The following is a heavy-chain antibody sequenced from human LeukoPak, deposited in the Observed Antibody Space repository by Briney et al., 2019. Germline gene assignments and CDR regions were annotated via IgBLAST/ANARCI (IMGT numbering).Heavy chain of an antibody. CDR1: GFTFSSYW. CDR3: ARDRGYVRYFDY. Sequence: PGGSLRLSCAVSGFTFSSYWMHWVRQAPGKGLVWVSRINSDGSSTSYADSVKGRFTISRDNAKNTLYLQMNSLRAEDTAVYYCARDRGYVRYFDYWGQGTLVTVSS. V-gene: IGHV3-74*01. J-gene: IGHJ4*02. CDR2: INSDGSST. D-gene: IGHD5-18*01.